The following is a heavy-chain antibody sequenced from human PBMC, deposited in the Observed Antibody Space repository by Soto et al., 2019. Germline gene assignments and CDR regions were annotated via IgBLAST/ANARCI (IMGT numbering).Heavy chain of an antibody. J-gene: IGHJ4*01. D-gene: IGHD4-17*01. CDR3: AGHPDYGGDTFDY. Sequence: SVKVSYQASGGTFSSYAISWVRQAPGQGLEWMGGIIPNFGTANYVQKYRDRATITAEKSTSTPYMEVSSLKSVDTAGYYCAGHPDYGGDTFDYWGQGTLVTASS. CDR2: IIPNFGTA. V-gene: IGHV1-69*06. CDR1: GGTFSSYA.